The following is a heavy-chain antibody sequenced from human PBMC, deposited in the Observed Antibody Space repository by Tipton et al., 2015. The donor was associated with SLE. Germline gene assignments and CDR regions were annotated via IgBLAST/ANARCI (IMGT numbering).Heavy chain of an antibody. D-gene: IGHD6-19*01. CDR2: IYYSGST. V-gene: IGHV4-59*12. CDR1: GGSISSYY. CDR3: ARDGYSSGWEGDFDY. J-gene: IGHJ4*02. Sequence: TLSLTCTVSGGSISSYYWSWIRQPPGRGLEWIGYIYYSGSTNYNPSLKSRVTISVDTSKNQFSLSLSSMTAADTAVYYCARDGYSSGWEGDFDYWGQGALVTVSS.